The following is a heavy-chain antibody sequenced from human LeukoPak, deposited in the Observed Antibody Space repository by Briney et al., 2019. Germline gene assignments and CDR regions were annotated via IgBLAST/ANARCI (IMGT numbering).Heavy chain of an antibody. CDR2: ISAYNGNT. Sequence: ASVKVSCKASGYTFTSYGISWVRQAPGQGLEWMGWISAYNGNTNYAQKLQGRVTMTTDTSTSTAYMELRSLRSDDTAVYYCARAREYYYDSSGYYWGLVGWGQGTLVTVSS. CDR3: ARAREYYYDSSGYYWGLVG. D-gene: IGHD3-22*01. CDR1: GYTFTSYG. J-gene: IGHJ4*02. V-gene: IGHV1-18*01.